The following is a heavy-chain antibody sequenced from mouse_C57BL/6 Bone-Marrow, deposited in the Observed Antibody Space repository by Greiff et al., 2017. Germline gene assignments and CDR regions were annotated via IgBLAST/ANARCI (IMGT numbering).Heavy chain of an antibody. Sequence: QVQLKESGAELARPGASVKLSCKASGYTFTSYGISWVKQRTGQGLEWIGEIYPRSGNTYYNEKFKGKATLTADKSSSTAYMELRSLTSEDSAVYFCARPTARWGQGTLVTVSA. J-gene: IGHJ3*02. D-gene: IGHD3-1*01. V-gene: IGHV1-81*01. CDR3: ARPTAR. CDR1: GYTFTSYG. CDR2: IYPRSGNT.